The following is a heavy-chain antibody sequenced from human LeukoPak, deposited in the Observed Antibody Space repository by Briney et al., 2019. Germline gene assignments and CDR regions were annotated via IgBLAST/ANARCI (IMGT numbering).Heavy chain of an antibody. Sequence: SETLSLTCTVSGGSINSGDYYWNWIRQPPGKGLECIGYIYYNGNTYYNPSLKSRITISIDTSKNQFSLKLNSVTAADTAVYYCAREESRYTIFGVVSDYWGQGTLVTVSS. J-gene: IGHJ4*02. CDR2: IYYNGNT. CDR1: GGSINSGDYY. V-gene: IGHV4-30-4*08. CDR3: AREESRYTIFGVVSDY. D-gene: IGHD3-3*01.